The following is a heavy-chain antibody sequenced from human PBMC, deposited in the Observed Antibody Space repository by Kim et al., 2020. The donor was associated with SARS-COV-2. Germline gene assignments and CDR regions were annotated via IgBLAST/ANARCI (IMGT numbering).Heavy chain of an antibody. J-gene: IGHJ5*02. V-gene: IGHV3-48*03. CDR3: ARDTYPDPSSYSSSWNNWFDP. Sequence: GGSLRLSCAASGFTFSSYEMNWVRQAPGKGLEWVSYITSSGSTIYYADSVKGRFTISRDNAKNSLYLQMNSLRAEDTAVYYCARDTYPDPSSYSSSWNNWFDPWGQGTLVTVSS. CDR2: ITSSGSTI. CDR1: GFTFSSYE. D-gene: IGHD6-13*01.